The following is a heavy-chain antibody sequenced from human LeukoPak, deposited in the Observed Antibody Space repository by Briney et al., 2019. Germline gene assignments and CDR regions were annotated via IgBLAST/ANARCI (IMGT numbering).Heavy chain of an antibody. J-gene: IGHJ4*02. CDR2: MNPNSGNT. Sequence: ASVKVSCKASGYTFTSYDINWVRQATGQGLEWMGWMNPNSGNTGYAQKFQGRVTMTRNTSISTAYMELSSLRSEDTAVYYCARSRRDYGSGSYRPDYWGQGTLVTVSS. CDR1: GYTFTSYD. D-gene: IGHD3-10*01. CDR3: ARSRRDYGSGSYRPDY. V-gene: IGHV1-8*01.